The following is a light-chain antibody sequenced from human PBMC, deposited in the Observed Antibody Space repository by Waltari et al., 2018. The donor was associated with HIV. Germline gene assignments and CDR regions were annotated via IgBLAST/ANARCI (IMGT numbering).Light chain of an antibody. CDR1: PAINTY. Sequence: QVTQSPSSLSASLGDTVVITYRASPAINTYLNWYQQKADKPPVLLVYSASTLQTVAPSRFRGAGSGRDFTLSISGLQPEDFATYCCQQSYESPFKFGPGTK. CDR3: QQSYESPFK. V-gene: IGKV1-39*01. J-gene: IGKJ3*01. CDR2: SAS.